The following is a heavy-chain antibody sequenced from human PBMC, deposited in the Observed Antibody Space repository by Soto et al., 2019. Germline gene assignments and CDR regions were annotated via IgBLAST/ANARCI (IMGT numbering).Heavy chain of an antibody. D-gene: IGHD3-16*01. CDR1: GFTFDDYA. J-gene: IGHJ6*03. Sequence: GGSLRLSCAASGFTFDDYAMHWVRQAPGKGLEWVSGISWNSGSIGYADSVKGRFTISRDNAKNSLYLQMNSLRAEDTALYYCAKDDLGMDVWGKGTTVTVSS. CDR2: ISWNSGSI. V-gene: IGHV3-9*01. CDR3: AKDDLGMDV.